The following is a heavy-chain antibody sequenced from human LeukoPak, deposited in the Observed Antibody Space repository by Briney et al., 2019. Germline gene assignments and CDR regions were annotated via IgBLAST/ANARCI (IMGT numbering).Heavy chain of an antibody. CDR1: GGSISSYY. J-gene: IGHJ4*02. V-gene: IGHV4-59*12. CDR3: ARAPEYGLYYFDY. D-gene: IGHD1-14*01. Sequence: PSETLSLTCTVSGGSISSYYWSWIRQPPGKGLEWIGYIYYSGSTNYNPSLKSRVTISVDTSKNQFSLKLNSVTAADTAVYYCARAPEYGLYYFDYWGQGTLVTVSS. CDR2: IYYSGST.